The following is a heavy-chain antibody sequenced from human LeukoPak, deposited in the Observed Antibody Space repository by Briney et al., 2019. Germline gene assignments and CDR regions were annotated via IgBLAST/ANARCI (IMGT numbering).Heavy chain of an antibody. CDR1: GDSVSSNSAA. CDR2: TYYRSKWYS. D-gene: IGHD1-1*01. J-gene: IGHJ4*02. V-gene: IGHV6-1*01. Sequence: SQTLSLTCVISGDSVSSNSAAWNWIRQSPSRGLEWLGRTYYRSKWYSYYAVSVKSRIIINPDTSKNQFSLQLSSVTPEDTAVYNCTRDGIRVLDYWGQGILVTVSS. CDR3: TRDGIRVLDY.